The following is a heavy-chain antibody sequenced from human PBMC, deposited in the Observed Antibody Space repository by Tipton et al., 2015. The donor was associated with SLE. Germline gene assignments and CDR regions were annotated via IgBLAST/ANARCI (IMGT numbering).Heavy chain of an antibody. CDR2: IFHSGST. CDR1: GGSIRGYY. J-gene: IGHJ4*02. V-gene: IGHV4-59*08. CDR3: GRVTSGWREVC. D-gene: IGHD6-19*01. Sequence: GLVKPSETLSLTCTVSGGSIRGYYWSWIRQPPGKGLEWVGYIFHSGSTNYNPSLKSRVTISLATSKNQFSLQLTSVTAADTAIYYCGRVTSGWREVCWGQGTLVTVSS.